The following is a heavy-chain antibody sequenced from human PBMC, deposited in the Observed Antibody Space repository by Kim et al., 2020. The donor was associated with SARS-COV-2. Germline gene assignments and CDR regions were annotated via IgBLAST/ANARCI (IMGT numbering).Heavy chain of an antibody. CDR2: ISYDGSNK. D-gene: IGHD2-15*01. V-gene: IGHV3-30*18. Sequence: GGSLRLSCAASGFTFSSYGMSWVRQAPGKGLEWVSVISYDGSNKYYADSVKGRFTISRDNSKNTLYLQMNSLRAEDTAVYYCAKIGQDVDPWGLGTRVT. CDR3: AKIGQDVDP. J-gene: IGHJ5*02. CDR1: GFTFSSYG.